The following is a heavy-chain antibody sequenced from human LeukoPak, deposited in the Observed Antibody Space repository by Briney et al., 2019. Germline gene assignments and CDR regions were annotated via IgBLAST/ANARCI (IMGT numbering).Heavy chain of an antibody. CDR3: AKRRGLELLYYYFMDV. D-gene: IGHD1-7*01. CDR1: GFTFSNYG. CDR2: ISGSGVTT. V-gene: IGHV3-23*01. Sequence: GGSLRLSCAASGFTFSNYGMSWVRQAPGKGLEWVSAISGSGVTTYYADSVKGRFTISRDNSKHTLYLQMNSLRAEDTAVYYCAKRRGLELLYYYFMDVWGKGTTVTVSS. J-gene: IGHJ6*03.